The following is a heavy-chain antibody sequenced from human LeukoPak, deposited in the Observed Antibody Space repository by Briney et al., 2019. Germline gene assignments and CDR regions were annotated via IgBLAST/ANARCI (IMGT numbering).Heavy chain of an antibody. Sequence: GASVMVSCKASGYTFTTYGINWVRQAPGQGLEWMGWISTYDGGTNYARKFRDRVTMLRDTSTSTAYMELRSLRSDDTAVYYCARDQPRRGPGNHDYWGQGTLVTVSS. D-gene: IGHD1-26*01. CDR2: ISTYDGGT. J-gene: IGHJ4*02. V-gene: IGHV1-18*01. CDR3: ARDQPRRGPGNHDY. CDR1: GYTFTTYG.